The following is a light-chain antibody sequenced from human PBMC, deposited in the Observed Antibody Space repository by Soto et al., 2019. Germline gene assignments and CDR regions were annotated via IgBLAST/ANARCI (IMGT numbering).Light chain of an antibody. CDR2: DAS. J-gene: IGKJ2*03. CDR1: QSVSTND. V-gene: IGKV3-20*01. Sequence: EIVLTQSPATLSLSPGERATLSCRASQSVSTNDLAWYQQKPGQAPRLLIYDASTRATSIPDRFSGSGSGTDFTLTIRRLAPEDFAVYYCQQYGSSPPYSFGPGTKLEIK. CDR3: QQYGSSPPYS.